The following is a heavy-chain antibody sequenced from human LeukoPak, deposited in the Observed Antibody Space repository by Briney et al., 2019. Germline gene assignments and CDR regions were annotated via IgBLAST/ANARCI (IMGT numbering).Heavy chain of an antibody. D-gene: IGHD1-26*01. CDR2: INHSGST. J-gene: IGHJ4*02. Sequence: SETLSLTCAVYGGSFSGYYWSWIRQPPVKGLEWIGEINHSGSTNYNPSLKSRVTISVDTSKNQFSLKLSSVTAADTAVYYCASPIVGAYYFDYWGQGTLVTVSS. CDR3: ASPIVGAYYFDY. V-gene: IGHV4-34*01. CDR1: GGSFSGYY.